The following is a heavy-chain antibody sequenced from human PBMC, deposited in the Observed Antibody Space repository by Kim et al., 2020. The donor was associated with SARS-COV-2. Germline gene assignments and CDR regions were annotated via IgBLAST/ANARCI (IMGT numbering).Heavy chain of an antibody. Sequence: VKGRFTISRDNSKNTLYLQMNSLRAEDTAVYYCAKGEHSSGWYSYYFDYWGQGTLVTVSS. J-gene: IGHJ4*02. CDR3: AKGEHSSGWYSYYFDY. V-gene: IGHV3-23*01. D-gene: IGHD6-19*01.